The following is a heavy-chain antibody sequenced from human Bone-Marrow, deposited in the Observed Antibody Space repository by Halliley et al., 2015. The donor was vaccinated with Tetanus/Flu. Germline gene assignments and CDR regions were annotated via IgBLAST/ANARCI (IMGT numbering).Heavy chain of an antibody. D-gene: IGHD3-3*01. Sequence: HVNSDGVSTSSADPVKGRFTISRDNAKNTMYLQMNSLRVEDTAIYYCVRGGFRASNIDLLDSWGQGTQVTVSS. V-gene: IGHV3-74*01. CDR2: VNSDGVST. J-gene: IGHJ4*02. CDR3: VRGGFRASNIDLLDS.